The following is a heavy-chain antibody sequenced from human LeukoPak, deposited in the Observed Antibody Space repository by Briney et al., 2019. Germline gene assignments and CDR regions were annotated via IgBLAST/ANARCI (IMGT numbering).Heavy chain of an antibody. V-gene: IGHV4-59*01. CDR3: ATQYCSSTSCSYPFDP. D-gene: IGHD2-2*01. CDR1: GDSISSYY. Sequence: SETLSLTCTVSGDSISSYYWSWIRQPPGKGLEWIGYIYYSGSTNYNPSLESRVTISVDTSKNQFSLKLSSVTAADTAVYYCATQYCSSTSCSYPFDPWGQGTLVTVSS. CDR2: IYYSGST. J-gene: IGHJ5*02.